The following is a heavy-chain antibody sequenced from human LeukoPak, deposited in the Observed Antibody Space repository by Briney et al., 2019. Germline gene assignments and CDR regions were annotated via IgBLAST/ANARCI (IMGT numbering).Heavy chain of an antibody. D-gene: IGHD3-22*01. V-gene: IGHV3-30*04. J-gene: IGHJ4*02. Sequence: PGGSLRLSCAASGFTFSSYAMHWVRQAPGKGLEWVAVISYDGSNKYYADSVKGRFTISRDNSKNTLYLQMNSLRAEDTAVYYCARGASMIVVVITGYFDYWGQGTLVTVSS. CDR2: ISYDGSNK. CDR3: ARGASMIVVVITGYFDY. CDR1: GFTFSSYA.